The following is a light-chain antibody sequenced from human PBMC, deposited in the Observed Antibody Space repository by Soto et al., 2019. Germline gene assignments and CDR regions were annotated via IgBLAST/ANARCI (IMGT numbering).Light chain of an antibody. V-gene: IGKV4-1*01. CDR1: QTVLYSSNNKNY. CDR2: WAS. Sequence: DIVMTQSPDSLAVSLGERATINCKSSQTVLYSSNNKNYLTWYQQKPGQPPKMLISWASTRESGVPDRFSGSGSGTDFTLTISSLQAEEVAVYYCQQYYSIPYTFGQGTKLEIK. J-gene: IGKJ2*01. CDR3: QQYYSIPYT.